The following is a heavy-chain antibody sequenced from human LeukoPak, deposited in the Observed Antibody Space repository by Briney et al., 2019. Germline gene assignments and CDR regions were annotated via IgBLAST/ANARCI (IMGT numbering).Heavy chain of an antibody. V-gene: IGHV3-23*01. D-gene: IGHD6-13*01. J-gene: IGHJ4*02. CDR3: AKDIASAGSKLRLDY. CDR2: ISGSGGST. Sequence: GGSLRLSCAASGFTFSSYAMSWVRQAPGKGLEWVSTISGSGGSTYYADSVKGRFTISRDNSRNTLYLQMNSLRAEDTAVYYCAKDIASAGSKLRLDYWGQGTLVTVSS. CDR1: GFTFSSYA.